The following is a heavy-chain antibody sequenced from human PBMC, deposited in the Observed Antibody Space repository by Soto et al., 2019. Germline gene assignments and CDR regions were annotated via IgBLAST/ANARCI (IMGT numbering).Heavy chain of an antibody. V-gene: IGHV3-64D*08. CDR1: GFTFSSYA. Sequence: GGSLRLSCSASGFTFSSYAMHWVRQAPGKGLEYVSAISSNGGSTYYADSVKGRFTISRDNSKNTLYLQMSSLRAEDTAVYYCVKPWGAVYGSFSVYYMDVWGKGTTVTVSS. CDR2: ISSNGGST. CDR3: VKPWGAVYGSFSVYYMDV. J-gene: IGHJ6*03. D-gene: IGHD3-10*01.